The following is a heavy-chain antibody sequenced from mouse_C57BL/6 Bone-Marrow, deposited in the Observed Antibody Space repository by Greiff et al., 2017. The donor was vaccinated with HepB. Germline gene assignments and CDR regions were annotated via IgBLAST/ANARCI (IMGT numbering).Heavy chain of an antibody. D-gene: IGHD6-2*01. V-gene: IGHV7-1*01. J-gene: IGHJ1*03. Sequence: EVMLVESGGGLVQSGRSLRLSCATSGFTFSDFYMEWVRQAPGKGLEWIAASRNKANDYTTEYSASVKGRFIVSRDTSQSILYLQMNALRAEDTATYYCAREAPSSSSLGARYFDVWGTRTTLTASS. CDR2: SRNKANDYTT. CDR1: GFTFSDFY. CDR3: AREAPSSSSLGARYFDV.